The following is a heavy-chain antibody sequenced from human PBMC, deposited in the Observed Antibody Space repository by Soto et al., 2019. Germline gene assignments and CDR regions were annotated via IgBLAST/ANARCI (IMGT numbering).Heavy chain of an antibody. Sequence: GASVQVSCKASGYMFTYYHVHWVRQAPGQGLEWMGIINPNGGDTRYAQKFQGRVSMTTDTSTTTAYMELRSLRSDDTAVYYCARVVPGAEAWFGPWGQGTLVTVSS. D-gene: IGHD2-2*01. J-gene: IGHJ5*02. V-gene: IGHV1-46*01. CDR2: INPNGGDT. CDR1: GYMFTYYH. CDR3: ARVVPGAEAWFGP.